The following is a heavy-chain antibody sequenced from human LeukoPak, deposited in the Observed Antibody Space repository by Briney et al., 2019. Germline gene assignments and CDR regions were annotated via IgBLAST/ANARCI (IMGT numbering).Heavy chain of an antibody. Sequence: GGSLRLSCAASGFTFSSYGVHWVRQAPGKGLEWVAVISYDGSDKYYADSVKGRFTISRDNSRNTLYLQMNSLRAEDMAVYYCAKFLSGSITFGGVIAAIDYWGQGTLVTASS. CDR1: GFTFSSYG. D-gene: IGHD3-16*02. J-gene: IGHJ4*02. V-gene: IGHV3-30*18. CDR3: AKFLSGSITFGGVIAAIDY. CDR2: ISYDGSDK.